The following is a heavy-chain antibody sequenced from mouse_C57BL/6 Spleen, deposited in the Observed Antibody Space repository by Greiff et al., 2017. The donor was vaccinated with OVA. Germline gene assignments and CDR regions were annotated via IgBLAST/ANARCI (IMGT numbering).Heavy chain of an antibody. J-gene: IGHJ3*01. D-gene: IGHD2-10*02. CDR1: GFTFSSYA. CDR2: ISSGGDYI. V-gene: IGHV5-9-1*02. Sequence: EVNLVESGEGLVKPGGSLKLSCAASGFTFSSYAMSWVRQTPEKRLEWVAYISSGGDYIYYADTVKGRFTISRDNARNTLYLQMSSLKSEDTAMYYCTREEYGNSAYWGQGTLVTVSA. CDR3: TREEYGNSAY.